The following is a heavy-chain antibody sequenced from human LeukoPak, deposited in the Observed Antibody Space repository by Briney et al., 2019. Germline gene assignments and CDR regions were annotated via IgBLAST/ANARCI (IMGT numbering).Heavy chain of an antibody. CDR1: GYTFTGYY. CDR3: ARGHVDCSSTSCYYYYYYGMDV. D-gene: IGHD2-2*01. J-gene: IGHJ6*02. CDR2: INPNSGGT. Sequence: ASVKVSCKASGYTFTGYYMHWVRQAPGQGLEWMGWINPNSGGTNYAQKFQGWVTMTRDTPISTAYMELSRLRSDDTAVYYCARGHVDCSSTSCYYYYYYGMDVWGQGTTVTVSS. V-gene: IGHV1-2*04.